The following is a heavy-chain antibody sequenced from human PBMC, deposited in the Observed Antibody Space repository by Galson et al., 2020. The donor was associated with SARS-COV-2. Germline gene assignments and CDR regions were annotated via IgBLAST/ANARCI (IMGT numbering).Heavy chain of an antibody. CDR2: KKQDGSKK. Sequence: GGSLRLSCAASGFTFSSYWMSWVRKPPGKGLEWVANKKQDGSKKYYVDSVKGRFTISRDNAKNSLYLQMNSLRAEDTAVYYCARDGALLWFGESLWRIDAFDIWGQGTMVTVSS. CDR3: ARDGALLWFGESLWRIDAFDI. CDR1: GFTFSSYW. J-gene: IGHJ3*02. V-gene: IGHV3-7*01. D-gene: IGHD3-10*01.